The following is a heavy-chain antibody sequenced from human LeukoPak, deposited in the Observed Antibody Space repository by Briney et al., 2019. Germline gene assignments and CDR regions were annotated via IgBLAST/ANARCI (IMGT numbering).Heavy chain of an antibody. CDR2: ITTYNGDT. D-gene: IGHD1-26*01. V-gene: IGHV1-18*01. J-gene: IGHJ3*02. Sequence: GASVKVSCKASGYTFTTYGLSWVRQAPGQGLEWMGWITTYNGDTDYAQKLQGRVTMTADTSTSTAYMELRSLRSDDTAVYYCARSGSYYRKGGPTDAFDIWGQGTMVTVSS. CDR1: GYTFTTYG. CDR3: ARSGSYYRKGGPTDAFDI.